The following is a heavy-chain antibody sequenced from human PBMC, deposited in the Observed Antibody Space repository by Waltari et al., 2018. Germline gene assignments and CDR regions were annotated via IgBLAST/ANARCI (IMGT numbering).Heavy chain of an antibody. Sequence: QITLKESGPTLVKPTQTLTLTCTFSGFSLNTHEVGVGWIRQPPGKALEWLAIIYWNDDERYSPSLEGRLTITQDTSKNQLVLTMTNMEAVGTATYYCASQSYCGGDCSPPYFDYWGQGILVTVSS. D-gene: IGHD2-21*01. CDR3: ASQSYCGGDCSPPYFDY. CDR2: IYWNDDE. V-gene: IGHV2-5*01. J-gene: IGHJ4*02. CDR1: GFSLNTHEVG.